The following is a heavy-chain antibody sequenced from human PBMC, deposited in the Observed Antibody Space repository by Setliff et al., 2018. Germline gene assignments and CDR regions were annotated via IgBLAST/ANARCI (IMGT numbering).Heavy chain of an antibody. V-gene: IGHV1-24*01. Sequence: ASVKVSCKASGHTFTSYFMHWVRQAPGKGLEWMGGFDPEDGETIYAQKFQGRVTMTEDTSTDTAYMELSSLRSEDTAVYYCATADVIIAAAGNSKYILDYWGQGTLVTVSS. CDR2: FDPEDGET. J-gene: IGHJ4*02. CDR3: ATADVIIAAAGNSKYILDY. D-gene: IGHD6-13*01. CDR1: GHTFTSYF.